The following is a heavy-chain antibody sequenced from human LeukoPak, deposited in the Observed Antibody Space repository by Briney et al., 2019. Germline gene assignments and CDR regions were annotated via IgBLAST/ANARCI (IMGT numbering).Heavy chain of an antibody. J-gene: IGHJ6*02. CDR3: ARENYYDSSGYSEGLDV. CDR1: GGSISNSY. Sequence: PSETLSLTCTVSGGSISNSYWSWIRRPAGKGLEWIGRMYVSGTTNYNPSLRSRVTMSVDTSKNQFSLRLSSVTAADTAVYYCARENYYDSSGYSEGLDVWGQGTTVTVSS. D-gene: IGHD3-22*01. CDR2: MYVSGTT. V-gene: IGHV4-4*07.